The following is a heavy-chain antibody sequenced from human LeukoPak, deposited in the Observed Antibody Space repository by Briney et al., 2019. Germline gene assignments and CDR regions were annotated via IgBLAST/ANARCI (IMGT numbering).Heavy chain of an antibody. J-gene: IGHJ4*02. CDR3: ARSVGSGTSDY. CDR2: IRSNGGST. Sequence: GGSLRLSCAASGFTFSSYAMHWVRQAPGKGLEYVSAIRSNGGSTYYANSVKGRFTISRDNSKNTLYLQMGSLRAEDMAVYYCARSVGSGTSDYWGQGTLVTVSS. V-gene: IGHV3-64*01. D-gene: IGHD1-26*01. CDR1: GFTFSSYA.